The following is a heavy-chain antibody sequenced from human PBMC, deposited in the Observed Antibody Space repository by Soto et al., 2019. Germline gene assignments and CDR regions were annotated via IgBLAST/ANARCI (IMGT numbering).Heavy chain of an antibody. Sequence: GGSLRLSCAASGFTFDDYAMHWVRQAPGKGLEWVSGISWNSGSIGYADSVKGRFTISRDNAKNSLYLQMNSLRAEDTALYYCAKDMAVAVAGTAPGYWGQGTLVT. CDR1: GFTFDDYA. V-gene: IGHV3-9*01. J-gene: IGHJ4*02. CDR2: ISWNSGSI. D-gene: IGHD6-19*01. CDR3: AKDMAVAVAGTAPGY.